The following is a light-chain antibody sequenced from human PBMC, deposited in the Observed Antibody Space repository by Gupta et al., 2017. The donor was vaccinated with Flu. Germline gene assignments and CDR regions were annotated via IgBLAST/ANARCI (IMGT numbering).Light chain of an antibody. CDR1: CGDVGDNND. Sequence: MSCIATCGDVGDNNDVYWFQQQAGKAPVFLISEVSKRPSGVSDRFSGSRSGNTASLTISGLQAEDEADYYCSSNTSSNTLIFGGGTKLTVL. CDR2: EVS. CDR3: SSNTSSNTLI. J-gene: IGLJ2*01. V-gene: IGLV2-14*01.